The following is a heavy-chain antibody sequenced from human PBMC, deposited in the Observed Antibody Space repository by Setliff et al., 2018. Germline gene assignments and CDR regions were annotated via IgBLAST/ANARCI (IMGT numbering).Heavy chain of an antibody. Sequence: PSETLSLTCTVSGGSISSYYWSWIRQPPGKGLEWIGSIHYSGSTNYNPSLKSRLTISVDTAKTQFSLKLSSVTAADTAVYYCARHKSNGSGSYPSLYMDVWGKGIMVTVSS. CDR3: ARHKSNGSGSYPSLYMDV. CDR2: IHYSGST. D-gene: IGHD3-10*01. CDR1: GGSISSYY. J-gene: IGHJ6*03. V-gene: IGHV4-59*08.